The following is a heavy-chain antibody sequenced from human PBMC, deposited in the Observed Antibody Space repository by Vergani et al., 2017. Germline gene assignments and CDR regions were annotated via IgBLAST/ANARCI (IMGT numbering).Heavy chain of an antibody. CDR2: INHSGSA. Sequence: QVQLQQWGAGLLKPSETLSLTCAVYGGSFSGYFWNWIRQSPGKGLEWIGEINHSGSANYNPSLKSRVTISVDTSKNQFSLRLSSVTAADTAVYYCARDHSGWYPTYYFDYWGQGTLVTVSS. V-gene: IGHV4-34*01. CDR3: ARDHSGWYPTYYFDY. D-gene: IGHD6-19*01. J-gene: IGHJ4*02. CDR1: GGSFSGYF.